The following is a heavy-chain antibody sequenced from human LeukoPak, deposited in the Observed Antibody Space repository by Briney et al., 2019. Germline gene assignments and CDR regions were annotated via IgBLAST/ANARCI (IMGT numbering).Heavy chain of an antibody. Sequence: TGGSLRLSCAASGFTFSSYAMSWVRQAPGKGLEWVSGISGSASSTYYTDSVKGRFTISRDNSKNTLYLQMNSLTAEDTAVYYCAIFPGSRVSRYDFECNTVVWGKGATVTVSS. CDR1: GFTFSSYA. CDR2: ISGSASST. J-gene: IGHJ6*03. D-gene: IGHD2-21*01. CDR3: AIFPGSRVSRYDFECNTVV. V-gene: IGHV3-23*01.